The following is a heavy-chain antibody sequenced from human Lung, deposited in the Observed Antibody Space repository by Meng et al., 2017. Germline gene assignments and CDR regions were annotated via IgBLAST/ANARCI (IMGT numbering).Heavy chain of an antibody. CDR2: IYHSGRP. J-gene: IGHJ5*02. Sequence: VQFQESGPVLVRPSGRLSLPCAVFGGSISSRNWWSWVRQSPGKGLEWIGEIYHSGRPNYNPSLESRVTISLEKSQNHFSLKVKSVTDADTAVYYCVRGGQDQAYYDFWSGPFDPWGQGTLVTVSS. D-gene: IGHD3-3*01. CDR1: GGSISSRNW. CDR3: VRGGQDQAYYDFWSGPFDP. V-gene: IGHV4-4*02.